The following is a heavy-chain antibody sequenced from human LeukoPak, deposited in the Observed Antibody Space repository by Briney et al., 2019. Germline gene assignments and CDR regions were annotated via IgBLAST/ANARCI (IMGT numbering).Heavy chain of an antibody. V-gene: IGHV5-51*01. CDR1: GYRFTSYW. D-gene: IGHD3-10*01. CDR3: ARPPTYYYGSGSYYEYYFDY. CDR2: IYPGDSDT. J-gene: IGHJ4*02. Sequence: GGSLKISCKGSGYRFTSYWIGWVRQMPGKGLEWMGIIYPGDSDTRYSPSFQGQVTISADKSISTAYLQWSSLQASDTAMYYCARPPTYYYGSGSYYEYYFDYWGQGTLVTVSS.